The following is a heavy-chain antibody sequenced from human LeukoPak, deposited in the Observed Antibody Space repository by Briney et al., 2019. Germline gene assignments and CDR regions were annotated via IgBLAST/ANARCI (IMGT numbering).Heavy chain of an antibody. CDR1: GYTFTGYY. CDR2: INPNSGGT. D-gene: IGHD1-7*01. J-gene: IGHJ5*02. CDR3: ARVNWNYVGWFDP. V-gene: IGHV1-2*04. Sequence: ASVKVSCKASGYTFTGYYMHWVRQAPGQGLEWMGWINPNSGGTNYAQKFQGWVTMTRDTSISTAYMELSRLRSDDTAVYYCARVNWNYVGWFDPWGQGTLVTVSS.